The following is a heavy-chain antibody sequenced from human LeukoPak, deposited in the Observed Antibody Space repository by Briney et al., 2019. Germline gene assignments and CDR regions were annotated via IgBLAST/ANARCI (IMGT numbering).Heavy chain of an antibody. Sequence: PVKVSCKASGGTFSSYAISWVRQAPGQGLEWMGRIIPILGIANYAQKFQGRVTITADKSTSTAYMELSSLRSEDTAVYYCARVLGGNPLDYWGQGTLVTVSS. CDR2: IIPILGIA. CDR3: ARVLGGNPLDY. V-gene: IGHV1-69*04. D-gene: IGHD4-23*01. CDR1: GGTFSSYA. J-gene: IGHJ4*02.